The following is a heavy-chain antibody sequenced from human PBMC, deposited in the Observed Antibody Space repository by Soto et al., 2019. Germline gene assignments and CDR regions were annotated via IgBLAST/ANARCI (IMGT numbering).Heavy chain of an antibody. D-gene: IGHD2-21*02. CDR1: GGTFSSYA. J-gene: IGHJ4*02. CDR3: ARDSLSGGNSHLGY. V-gene: IGHV1-69*01. CDR2: IIPIFGTA. Sequence: QVQLVQSGAEVKKPGSSVKVSCKASGGTFSSYAISWVRQAPGQGLEWMGGIIPIFGTANYAQKFQGRVTITADESTRTAYMERSSLRSEDTAVYYCARDSLSGGNSHLGYWGQGTLVTVSS.